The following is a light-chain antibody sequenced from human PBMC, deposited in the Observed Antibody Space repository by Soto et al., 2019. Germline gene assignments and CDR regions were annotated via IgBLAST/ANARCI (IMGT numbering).Light chain of an antibody. V-gene: IGKV3-15*01. CDR1: QSVSSN. Sequence: EIVMTQSPATLSVSPGERATLSCRASQSVSSNLAWYQQKPGQAPRLLIYGASTRATGIPARFSGSVSGTGFNLTISSLKSEDFAVYYCQQYNNWPPGTFGGGTKVEIK. CDR3: QQYNNWPPGT. J-gene: IGKJ4*01. CDR2: GAS.